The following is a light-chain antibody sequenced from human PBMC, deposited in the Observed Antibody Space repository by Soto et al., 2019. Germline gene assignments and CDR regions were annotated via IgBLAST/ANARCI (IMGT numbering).Light chain of an antibody. CDR1: QSVSSN. Sequence: EIVMTQSPATLSVSPGERATLSCRASQSVSSNLAWYQQKPGQAPRLLIYGASTRATGIPARFSGSASGTEFTLTISRLEPEDFAVYYCQQYGNSPWTFGQGTKVDIK. V-gene: IGKV3-15*01. J-gene: IGKJ1*01. CDR3: QQYGNSPWT. CDR2: GAS.